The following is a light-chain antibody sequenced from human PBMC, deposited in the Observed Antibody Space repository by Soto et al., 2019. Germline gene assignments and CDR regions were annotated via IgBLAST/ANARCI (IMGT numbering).Light chain of an antibody. V-gene: IGLV4-69*01. CDR1: SGHSSYA. J-gene: IGLJ2*01. CDR3: QTWGTGTYVV. Sequence: QPVLTQSPSASASLGASVKLTCTLSSGHSSYAIAWHQQQPEKGPRYLMKLNSDGSHSKGDGIPDRFSGSSSGAERYLTISSLQSEDEADYYYQTWGTGTYVVFGGGTKVTVL. CDR2: LNSDGSH.